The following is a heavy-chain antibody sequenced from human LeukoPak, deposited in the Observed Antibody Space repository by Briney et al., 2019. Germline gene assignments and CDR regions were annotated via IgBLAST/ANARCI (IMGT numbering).Heavy chain of an antibody. J-gene: IGHJ4*02. CDR3: ASSDEPNDFWSGYYFY. Sequence: SETLSLTCTVSGGSISSSSYYWGWIRQPPGKGLEWIGSIYYTGSTYYNPSLKSRVTISVDTSKNQFSLKLSSVTAADTAVYYCASSDEPNDFWSGYYFYWGQGALVTVSS. D-gene: IGHD3-3*01. V-gene: IGHV4-39*07. CDR2: IYYTGST. CDR1: GGSISSSSYY.